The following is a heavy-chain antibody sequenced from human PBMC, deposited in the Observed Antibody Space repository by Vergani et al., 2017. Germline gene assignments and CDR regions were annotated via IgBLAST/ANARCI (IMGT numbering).Heavy chain of an antibody. V-gene: IGHV1-3*01. CDR3: AYGSSGSPFDI. CDR1: GYTFITYA. Sequence: QVQLVQSGAEVKKPGASVKVSCKASGYTFITYAMHWVRQAPGQRLQWMGWINAGSGNTKYSQKFQGRVTITRDTSASTAYLELSSLGSEDTAVYYCAYGSSGSPFDIWGQGTMVTVSS. J-gene: IGHJ3*02. D-gene: IGHD6-19*01. CDR2: INAGSGNT.